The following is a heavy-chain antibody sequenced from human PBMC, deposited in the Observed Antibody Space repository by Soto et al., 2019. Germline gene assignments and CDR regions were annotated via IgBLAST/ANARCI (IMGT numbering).Heavy chain of an antibody. Sequence: VQLVESGGGVVQPGRSLRLSCAASGFTFSDYAMHWVRQAPGKGLEWVAVVSHDGRNTHYADSVKGRFTISRDSSKNTVCLEMTSLGAADTAVYYCAKGGRQWLVTSDFNYWGQGALVTVSS. CDR2: VSHDGRNT. CDR3: AKGGRQWLVTSDFNY. V-gene: IGHV3-30*18. J-gene: IGHJ4*02. CDR1: GFTFSDYA. D-gene: IGHD6-19*01.